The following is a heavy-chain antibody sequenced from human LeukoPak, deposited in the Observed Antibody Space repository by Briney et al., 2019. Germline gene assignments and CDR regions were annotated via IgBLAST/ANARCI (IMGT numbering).Heavy chain of an antibody. D-gene: IGHD6-13*01. V-gene: IGHV3-23*01. J-gene: IGHJ4*02. CDR3: AKDVGSSPFFDY. CDR2: IDGGGGST. Sequence: GGSLRLSCAASGFTFSSYAMSWVRQAPGKGLEWVSTIDGGGGSTHYADSVKGRFTIPRDNSKSTLFLQMNSLRAEDTAVYYCAKDVGSSPFFDYWGQGTLVTASS. CDR1: GFTFSSYA.